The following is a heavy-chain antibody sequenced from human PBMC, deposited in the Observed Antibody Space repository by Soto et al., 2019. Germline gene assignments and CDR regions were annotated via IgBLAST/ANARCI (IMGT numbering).Heavy chain of an antibody. J-gene: IGHJ4*02. D-gene: IGHD4-17*01. V-gene: IGHV1-18*01. CDR3: ARARATVTTERALGY. CDR2: TSIYNGNT. CDR1: GYTFYSYD. Sequence: QVQLVQSGAAVKKPGASVKVSCKASGYTFYSYDITWVRQAPGQGLEWMGTTSIYNGNTNFAQNLQSRVTMTIDKSTATAYMELNSLTSDDTAVYYCARARATVTTERALGYWGQGTLVTVSS.